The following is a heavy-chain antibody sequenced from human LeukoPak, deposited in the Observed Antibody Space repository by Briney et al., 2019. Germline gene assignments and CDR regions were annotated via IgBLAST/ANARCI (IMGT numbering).Heavy chain of an antibody. V-gene: IGHV3-23*01. Sequence: PGGSLRLSCAASGFTFSSYAMSWVRQAPGKGLEWVSAISGSGGSTYYADSVKGRFTISRDNSKNTLYLQMNSLRAEDTAVYYCAKAPWVVVADRGNWFDPWGQGTLVTVSS. CDR2: ISGSGGST. CDR3: AKAPWVVVADRGNWFDP. D-gene: IGHD2-15*01. J-gene: IGHJ5*02. CDR1: GFTFSSYA.